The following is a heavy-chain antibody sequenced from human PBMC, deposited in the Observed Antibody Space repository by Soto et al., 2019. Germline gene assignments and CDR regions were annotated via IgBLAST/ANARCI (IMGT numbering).Heavy chain of an antibody. D-gene: IGHD1-26*01. CDR2: IKSKTDGGTT. V-gene: IGHV3-15*01. CDR1: GFTFSNAW. J-gene: IGHJ6*02. Sequence: GGSLRLSCAASGFTFSNAWMSWVRQAPGKGLEWVGRIKSKTDGGTTDYAAPVKGRFTISRDDSKDTLYLQMNSLKTEDTAVYYCTTSEREGSYYYYGMDVWGQGTTVTVS. CDR3: TTSEREGSYYYYGMDV.